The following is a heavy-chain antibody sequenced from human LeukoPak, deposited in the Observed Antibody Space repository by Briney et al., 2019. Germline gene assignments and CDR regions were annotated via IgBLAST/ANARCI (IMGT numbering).Heavy chain of an antibody. CDR3: ARGPYGSGTNLDY. V-gene: IGHV3-30*04. CDR1: GFTFSTYT. J-gene: IGHJ4*02. D-gene: IGHD3-10*01. CDR2: ISYDGVNK. Sequence: GGSLRLSCAASGFTFSTYTIHWVRQAPGQGLEWVSVISYDGVNKYYANSVKGRFTISRDNSKTTLYLQMNGLRAEDTAVYYCARGPYGSGTNLDYWGQGTLVTVSS.